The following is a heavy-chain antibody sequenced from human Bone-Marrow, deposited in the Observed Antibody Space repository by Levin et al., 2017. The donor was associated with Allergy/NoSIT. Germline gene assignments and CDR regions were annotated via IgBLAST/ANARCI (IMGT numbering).Heavy chain of an antibody. Sequence: PGGSLRLSCAASGFTFSDYHMSWIRQAPGKGLEWVSYISSSGDTIYYADSVKGRFTISRDNAKNSLYLQMISLRAEDTAVYYCASPFYDILTGYSDAFNIWGQGTMVTVSS. CDR1: GFTFSDYH. D-gene: IGHD3-9*01. V-gene: IGHV3-11*01. CDR3: ASPFYDILTGYSDAFNI. CDR2: ISSSGDTI. J-gene: IGHJ3*02.